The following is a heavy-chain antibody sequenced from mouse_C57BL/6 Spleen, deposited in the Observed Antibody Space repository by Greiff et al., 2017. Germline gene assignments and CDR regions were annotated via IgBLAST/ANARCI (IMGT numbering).Heavy chain of an antibody. D-gene: IGHD2-3*01. V-gene: IGHV10-1*01. J-gene: IGHJ3*01. CDR2: IRSKSNNYAT. CDR1: GFSFNTYA. CDR3: VDDTGFAY. Sequence: EVQGVESGGGLVQPKGSLKLSCAASGFSFNTYAMNWVRQAPGKGLEWVARIRSKSNNYATYYADSVKDRFTISRDDSERMLYLQVNNLKTEDAAMYYCVDDTGFAYWGQGTVVTVSA.